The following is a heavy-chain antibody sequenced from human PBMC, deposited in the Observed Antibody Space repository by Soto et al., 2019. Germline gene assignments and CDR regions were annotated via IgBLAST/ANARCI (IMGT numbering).Heavy chain of an antibody. CDR1: GGTFSSYA. Sequence: SAKVSCKASGGTFSSYAISWVRQAPGQGLEWMGGIIPIFGTANYAQKFQGRVTITADKSTSTAYMELSSLRSEDTAVYYCAREKRSIAARPNPFDYWGQGTLVTVSS. CDR3: AREKRSIAARPNPFDY. CDR2: IIPIFGTA. D-gene: IGHD6-6*01. V-gene: IGHV1-69*06. J-gene: IGHJ4*02.